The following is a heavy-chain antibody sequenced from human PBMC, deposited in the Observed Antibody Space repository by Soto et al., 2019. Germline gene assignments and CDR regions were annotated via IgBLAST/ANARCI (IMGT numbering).Heavy chain of an antibody. Sequence: QVPLVQSGAEVKKPGASVKVSCKASGYTFTSYGISWVRQAPGQGLEWMGWISAYNGNTNYAQKLQGRVTMTTDTSTNTAYMELRSLRSDDTAVYYCARVKQVRGVIISAFDIWGQGTMVTVSS. J-gene: IGHJ3*02. CDR2: ISAYNGNT. D-gene: IGHD3-10*01. CDR1: GYTFTSYG. CDR3: ARVKQVRGVIISAFDI. V-gene: IGHV1-18*01.